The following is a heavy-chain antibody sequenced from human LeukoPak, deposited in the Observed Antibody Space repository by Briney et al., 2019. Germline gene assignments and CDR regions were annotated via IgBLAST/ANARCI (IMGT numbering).Heavy chain of an antibody. J-gene: IGHJ4*02. Sequence: PSETLSLTCTVSGGSISSGSYYWSWIRQPAGKGLEWIGRIYTSGSTNYNPSLKSRVTISVDTSKNQFSLKLSSVTAADTAVYYCARSGRYDSGSYYVSDWGQGTLVTVSS. CDR3: ARSGRYDSGSYYVSD. CDR1: GGSISSGSYY. V-gene: IGHV4-61*02. CDR2: IYTSGST. D-gene: IGHD3-10*01.